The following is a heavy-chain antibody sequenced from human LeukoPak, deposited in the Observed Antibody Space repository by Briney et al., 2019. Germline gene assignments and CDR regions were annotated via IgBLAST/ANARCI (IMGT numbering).Heavy chain of an antibody. D-gene: IGHD1-26*01. CDR2: ISAYNGNT. Sequence: ASVTVSCKASGYTFTSYGISWVRQAPGQGLEWLGWISAYNGNTNYAQKLQGRVTMTTDTSTSTAYMELRSLRSDDTAVYYCARDVFSGSYWGPYYYYGMDVWGQGTTVTVSS. CDR1: GYTFTSYG. CDR3: ARDVFSGSYWGPYYYYGMDV. J-gene: IGHJ6*02. V-gene: IGHV1-18*01.